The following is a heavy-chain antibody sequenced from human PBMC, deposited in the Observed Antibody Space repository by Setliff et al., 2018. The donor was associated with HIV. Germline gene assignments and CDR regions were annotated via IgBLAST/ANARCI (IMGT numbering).Heavy chain of an antibody. V-gene: IGHV1-69*10. D-gene: IGHD5-12*01. J-gene: IGHJ4*02. CDR3: ARGPLYGYDRGYFDY. CDR1: GGTFSSYA. CDR2: IIPILGIA. Sequence: EASVKVSCKASGGTFSSYAISWVRQAPGQGLEWMGGIIPILGIANYAQKFQGRVTITADESTTTVYMEVRSLKSEDTALYYCARGPLYGYDRGYFDYWGQGTLVTVSS.